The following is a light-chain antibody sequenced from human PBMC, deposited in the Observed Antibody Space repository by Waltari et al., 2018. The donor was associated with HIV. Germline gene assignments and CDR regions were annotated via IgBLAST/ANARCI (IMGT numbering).Light chain of an antibody. CDR2: EVS. CDR1: SSDVGGYNY. V-gene: IGLV2-14*01. CDR3: TSYTTSTTVI. J-gene: IGLJ2*01. Sequence: QSALTQPASVSGSPGQSITISCTGTSSDVGGYNYVSWYQHHPGKVPKLMIYEVSNRHSGVSNRFSGSKSGNTASLTISELQAEDEADYYCTSYTTSTTVIFGGGTKLTVL.